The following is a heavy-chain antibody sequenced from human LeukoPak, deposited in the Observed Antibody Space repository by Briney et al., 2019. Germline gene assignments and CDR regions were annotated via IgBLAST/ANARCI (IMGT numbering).Heavy chain of an antibody. CDR1: GGTFSSYA. D-gene: IGHD5-18*01. CDR3: ARMDTAMVTYDPGSPFDP. J-gene: IGHJ5*02. CDR2: IIPIFGTA. V-gene: IGHV1-69*13. Sequence: SVKVSCKASGGTFSSYAISWVRQAPGQGLEWMGGIIPIFGTANYAQKFQGRVTITADESTSTAYMELSSLRSEDTAVYYCARMDTAMVTYDPGSPFDPWGQGTLVTVSS.